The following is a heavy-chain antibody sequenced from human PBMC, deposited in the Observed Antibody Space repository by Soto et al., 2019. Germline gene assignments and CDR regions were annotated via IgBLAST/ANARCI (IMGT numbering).Heavy chain of an antibody. V-gene: IGHV4-39*01. Sequence: QLQLQESGPGLVKPSETLSLTCTVSGGSISSSSYYWGWIRQPPGKGLEGIGSIYYSGSTYYTPSLKSRVTISVETSKNQFSLKLSSVTAADTAVYYCARQGTVTIFDYWGQGTLVTVSS. J-gene: IGHJ4*02. CDR3: ARQGTVTIFDY. CDR1: GGSISSSSYY. CDR2: IYYSGST. D-gene: IGHD4-17*01.